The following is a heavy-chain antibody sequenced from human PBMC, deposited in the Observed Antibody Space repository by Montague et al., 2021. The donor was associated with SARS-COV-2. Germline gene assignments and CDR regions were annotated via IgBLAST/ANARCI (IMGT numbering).Heavy chain of an antibody. CDR2: ISYDGSNK. V-gene: IGHV3-30*18. J-gene: IGHJ6*04. D-gene: IGHD3-22*01. CDR1: GFTFSSYG. CDR3: SKDFHPMIVVVITRYYYYGMDL. Sequence: SLRLSCAASGFTFSSYGMHWVRQAPGKGLEWVAVISYDGSNKYYADSVKGRFTISRDNSKYTLYLQMNSLRSEDTAVYYCSKDFHPMIVVVITRYYYYGMDLWGKGTTGTVSS.